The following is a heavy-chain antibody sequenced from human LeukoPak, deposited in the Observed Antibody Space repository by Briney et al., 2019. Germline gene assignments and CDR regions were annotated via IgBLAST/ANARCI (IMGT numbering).Heavy chain of an antibody. CDR2: ISYDGSNK. CDR1: GFTFSSYG. D-gene: IGHD6-13*01. J-gene: IGHJ4*02. Sequence: GGSLRLSCAASGFTFSSYGMHWVRQAPGKGLEWVAVISYDGSNKYYADSVKGRFTISRDSSKNTLYLQMNSLRAEDTAVYYCAKDLGSSNDYWGQGTLVTVSS. V-gene: IGHV3-30*18. CDR3: AKDLGSSNDY.